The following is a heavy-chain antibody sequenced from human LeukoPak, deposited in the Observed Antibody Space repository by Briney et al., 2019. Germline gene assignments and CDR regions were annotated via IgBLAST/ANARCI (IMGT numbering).Heavy chain of an antibody. CDR1: AFTFSNYV. D-gene: IGHD3-22*01. CDR2: ISGTGGGT. V-gene: IGHV3-23*01. Sequence: GSLRLSCAASAFTFSNYVMSWVRQAPGKGLEWVSTISGTGGGTYYADSVKGRFTVSRDDSKNTLLLQMNSLRAEDTAVYYCAKDPPRSYYDTSGYYYWGQGTLVTVSS. J-gene: IGHJ4*02. CDR3: AKDPPRSYYDTSGYYY.